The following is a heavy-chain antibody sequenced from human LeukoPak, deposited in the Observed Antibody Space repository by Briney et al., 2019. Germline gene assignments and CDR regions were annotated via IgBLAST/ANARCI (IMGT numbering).Heavy chain of an antibody. CDR1: GFTFSTYW. CDR3: ARAWELLDY. D-gene: IGHD1-26*01. Sequence: GGSLRLSCAASGFTFSTYWMSWVRQAPGKGLEWVANIQQDGSEKYYVDSVKGRFTISRDNAKNSLYLQMNSLRTEDTAVYYCARAWELLDYWGQGTLVTVSS. J-gene: IGHJ4*02. V-gene: IGHV3-7*01. CDR2: IQQDGSEK.